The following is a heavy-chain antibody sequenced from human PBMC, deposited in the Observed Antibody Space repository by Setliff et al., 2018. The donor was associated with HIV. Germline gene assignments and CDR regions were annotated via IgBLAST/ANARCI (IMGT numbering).Heavy chain of an antibody. D-gene: IGHD1-1*01. CDR1: GGSISSYY. V-gene: IGHV3-30*01. CDR3: ASARIPTGGTSTSLDY. Sequence: LSLTCNVSGGSISSYYWSWLRQAPGKGLEWVSVISHDASRTSYADSVKGRFTISRDNSKNTLFLQLNTLRPEDTAVYYCASARIPTGGTSTSLDYWGQGALVTVSS. CDR2: ISHDASRT. J-gene: IGHJ4*02.